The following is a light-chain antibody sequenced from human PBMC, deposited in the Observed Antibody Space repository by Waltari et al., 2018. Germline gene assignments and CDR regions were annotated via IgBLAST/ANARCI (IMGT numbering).Light chain of an antibody. CDR1: SGINVGTYR. V-gene: IGLV5-39*01. Sequence: QPVLTQPTSLSASPGASARFTCTLRSGINVGTYRIYWYQPKPGSPPRYLLRYKSDSDNRQGSGVPGRFSGSKDASTNAGLLIISGLQSEDEADYYCAIWYTTAWVFGGGTKLTVL. J-gene: IGLJ3*02. CDR3: AIWYTTAWV. CDR2: YKSDSDN.